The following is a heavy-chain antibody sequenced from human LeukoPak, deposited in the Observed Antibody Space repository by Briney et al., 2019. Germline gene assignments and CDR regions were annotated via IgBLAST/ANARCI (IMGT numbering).Heavy chain of an antibody. J-gene: IGHJ3*01. CDR3: ARDSSSWYNAFDV. V-gene: IGHV4-59*01. Sequence: SETLSLTCTVSGGSISSYYWSWIRQPPGKGLEWIGYIYYSGSTNYNPSLKSRVTISVDTSKNQFSLKLSSVTAADTAVYYCARDSSSWYNAFDVWGPGTMVTVSS. D-gene: IGHD6-13*01. CDR1: GGSISSYY. CDR2: IYYSGST.